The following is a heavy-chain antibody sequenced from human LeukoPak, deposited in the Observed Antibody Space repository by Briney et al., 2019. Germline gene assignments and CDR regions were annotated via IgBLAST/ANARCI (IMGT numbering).Heavy chain of an antibody. D-gene: IGHD3-22*01. CDR3: ARDYHDSNGYYSNAFCN. J-gene: IGHJ4*02. V-gene: IGHV3-74*03. CDR2: IKSDGSIT. CDR1: GFTFSNYW. Sequence: GGSLRLSCAASGFTFSNYWMHWVRQTPGKGLMWVSRIKSDGSITTYADSVKGRFTISRDNAKNTLCLQMNTLKAEDTGLYYCARDYHDSNGYYSNAFCNWGQGILVTVSS.